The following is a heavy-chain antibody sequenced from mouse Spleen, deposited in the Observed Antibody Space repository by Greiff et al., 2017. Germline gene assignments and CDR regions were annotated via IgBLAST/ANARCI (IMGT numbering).Heavy chain of an antibody. V-gene: IGHV2-6-1*01. Sequence: QVQLQQSGPGLVAPSQSLSITCTVSGFSLTSYGVHWVRQPPGKGLEWLVVIWSDGSTTYNSALKSRLSISKDNSKSQVFLKMNSLQTDDTAMYYCARHGDGYYGFAWFAYWGQGTLVTVSA. J-gene: IGHJ3*01. CDR2: IWSDGST. D-gene: IGHD2-3*01. CDR1: GFSLTSYG. CDR3: ARHGDGYYGFAWFAY.